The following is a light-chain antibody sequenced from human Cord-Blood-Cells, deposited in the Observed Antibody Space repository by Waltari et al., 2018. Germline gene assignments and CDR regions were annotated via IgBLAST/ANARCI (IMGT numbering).Light chain of an antibody. CDR3: QQDGSSPPTWT. CDR2: GAT. J-gene: IGKJ1*01. V-gene: IGKV3-20*01. Sequence: EIVLTQSPGTLSLSPGERATLSCRASQSVSSSYLAWYQQKPGQAPRPLIYGATSRATGIPDRFSGSGSGTDFTLTISRLEPEDFAVYYCQQDGSSPPTWTFGQGTKVEIK. CDR1: QSVSSSY.